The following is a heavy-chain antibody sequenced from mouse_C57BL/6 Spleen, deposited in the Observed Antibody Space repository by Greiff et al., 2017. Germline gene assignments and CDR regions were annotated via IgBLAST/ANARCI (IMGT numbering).Heavy chain of an antibody. CDR3: ARYSYGYYAMDD. Sequence: QVHVQQPGTELVKPGASVKLSCKASGYTFTSYWLHWVKQRPGQGLEWIGNINPSNGGTNYNEKFKSKATLTVDKSSSTAYMQLSSLTSEDSAVYYCARYSYGYYAMDDWGQGTSVTVAA. J-gene: IGHJ4*01. V-gene: IGHV1-53*01. CDR2: INPSNGGT. D-gene: IGHD3-3*01. CDR1: GYTFTSYW.